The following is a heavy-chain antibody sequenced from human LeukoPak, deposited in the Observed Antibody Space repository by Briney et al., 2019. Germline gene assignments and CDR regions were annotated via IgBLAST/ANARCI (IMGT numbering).Heavy chain of an antibody. D-gene: IGHD1-26*01. CDR3: ARVRSGTYYAFDY. V-gene: IGHV3-7*01. Sequence: TGGSLRLSCAASGFTVSSNYMSWVRQAPGKGLEWVANIEEDGSEKYYVDSVKGRFTISRDNAKNSLYLQMNSLRAEDTAVYYCARVRSGTYYAFDYWGQGTLVTVSS. J-gene: IGHJ4*02. CDR1: GFTVSSNY. CDR2: IEEDGSEK.